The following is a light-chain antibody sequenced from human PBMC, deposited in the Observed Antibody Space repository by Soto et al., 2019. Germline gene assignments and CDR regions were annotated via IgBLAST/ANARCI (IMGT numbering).Light chain of an antibody. CDR3: SSYTSSSTRV. CDR1: SSDVGGDNY. CDR2: DVS. J-gene: IGLJ1*01. V-gene: IGLV2-14*01. Sequence: LSQPAPVSASRGQSITFPCPETSSDVGGDNYVSWYQQHPGKAPKLMIYDVSNRPSGVSNRFSGSKSGNTASLTISGLQAEDEADYYCSSYTSSSTRVFGTGTKVT.